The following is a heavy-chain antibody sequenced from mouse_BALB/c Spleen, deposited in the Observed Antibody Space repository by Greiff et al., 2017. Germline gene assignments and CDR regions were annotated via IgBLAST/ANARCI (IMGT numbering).Heavy chain of an antibody. CDR1: GFTFNTYA. J-gene: IGHJ4*01. CDR2: IRSKSNNYET. D-gene: IGHD2-14*01. CDR3: VRQGYRYDYAMDY. V-gene: IGHV10-1*01. Sequence: EVMLVESGGGLVQPKGSLKLSCAASGFTFNTYAMNWVRQAPGKGLEWIACIRSKSNNYETYYAESVKDRFTISRDKSQNMLYLQMNSLKTEDTAMYYCVRQGYRYDYAMDYWGQGTSVTVSS.